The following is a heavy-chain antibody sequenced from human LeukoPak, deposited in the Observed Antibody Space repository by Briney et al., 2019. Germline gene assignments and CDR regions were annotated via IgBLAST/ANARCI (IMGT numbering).Heavy chain of an antibody. Sequence: PGRSLRLSCAASGFTFSSYGMPWVRQAPGKGLEWVAVIWYDGSNKYYADSVKGRFTISRDNSKNTLYLQMNSLRAEDTAVYYCAKDALGYCSSTSCSYFDYWGQGTLVTVSS. CDR2: IWYDGSNK. J-gene: IGHJ4*02. V-gene: IGHV3-33*06. D-gene: IGHD2-2*01. CDR3: AKDALGYCSSTSCSYFDY. CDR1: GFTFSSYG.